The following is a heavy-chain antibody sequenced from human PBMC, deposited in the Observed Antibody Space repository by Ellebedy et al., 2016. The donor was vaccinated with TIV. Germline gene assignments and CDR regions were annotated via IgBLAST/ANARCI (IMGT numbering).Heavy chain of an antibody. D-gene: IGHD3-16*01. CDR2: IYQDGSEK. CDR3: ARRGSYGDYAVQINNWFDR. Sequence: GESLKISCAASGFTFRSSWMSWVRQAPGKGLEWVANIYQDGSEKYYVDSVKGRFTISRDNAKNSLYLQMNSLRVEDTAVYYCARRGSYGDYAVQINNWFDRWGQGTLVTVYS. V-gene: IGHV3-7*01. J-gene: IGHJ5*02. CDR1: GFTFRSSW.